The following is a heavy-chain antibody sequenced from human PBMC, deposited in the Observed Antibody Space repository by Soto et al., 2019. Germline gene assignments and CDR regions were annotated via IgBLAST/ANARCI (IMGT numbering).Heavy chain of an antibody. CDR2: VNPILSMS. J-gene: IGHJ4*02. CDR3: ATSYGSGYRAFDY. Sequence: QVQMVQSGAEVKKPGSSVKVSCKASGDTFSFYTINWVRQAPGLGLEWMGRVNPILSMSNYAQKFKGRVTMTADKSTNTANMTLSSLRSEDTAFYYCATSYGSGYRAFDYWGQGALVTVSS. D-gene: IGHD3-10*01. CDR1: GDTFSFYT. V-gene: IGHV1-69*02.